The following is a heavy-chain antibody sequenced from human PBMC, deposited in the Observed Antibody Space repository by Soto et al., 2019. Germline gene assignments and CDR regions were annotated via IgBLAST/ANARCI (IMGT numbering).Heavy chain of an antibody. J-gene: IGHJ4*02. D-gene: IGHD5-12*01. Sequence: EVQLVESGGGLVQPGGSLRLSCAASGFSFSSYWMHWVRQAPGKGLVWVSRIKNDGRSTTYADSVKGRFTISRDNAKNTLYLQMKSLRAEDTAVCYCARDRAYSAYDNWGQGTLVTVPS. V-gene: IGHV3-74*01. CDR1: GFSFSSYW. CDR3: ARDRAYSAYDN. CDR2: IKNDGRST.